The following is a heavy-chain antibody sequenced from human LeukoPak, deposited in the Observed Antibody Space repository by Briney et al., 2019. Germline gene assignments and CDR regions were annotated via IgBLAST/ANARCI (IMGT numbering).Heavy chain of an antibody. Sequence: GGSLRLSCAASGFTFSSYSMNWVRQAPGKGLEWVSSISSSSSYIYYADSVKGRFTISRGNAKNSLYLQMNSLRAEDTAVYYCARWVGYCSSTSCPENGMDVWGQGTTVTVSS. CDR3: ARWVGYCSSTSCPENGMDV. V-gene: IGHV3-21*01. CDR2: ISSSSSYI. J-gene: IGHJ6*02. CDR1: GFTFSSYS. D-gene: IGHD2-2*01.